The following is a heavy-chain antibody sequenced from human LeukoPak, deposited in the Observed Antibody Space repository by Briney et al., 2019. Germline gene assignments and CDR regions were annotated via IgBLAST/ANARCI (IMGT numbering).Heavy chain of an antibody. CDR1: GGSFSGYY. CDR3: ARAVRRITIFGVALRFDY. Sequence: SETLSLACAVYGGSFSGYYWSWIRQPPGKGLDWIGEINHSGSTNYNPSLKSRVTISVDTSKNQFSLKLSSVTAADTAVYYCARAVRRITIFGVALRFDYWGQGTLVTVSS. CDR2: INHSGST. V-gene: IGHV4-34*01. J-gene: IGHJ4*02. D-gene: IGHD3-3*01.